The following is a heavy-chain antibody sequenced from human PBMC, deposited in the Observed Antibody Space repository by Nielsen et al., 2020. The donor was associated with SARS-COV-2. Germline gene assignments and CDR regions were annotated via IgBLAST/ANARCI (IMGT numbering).Heavy chain of an antibody. CDR3: ATSPSSPNQYGMDV. V-gene: IGHV4-59*08. J-gene: IGHJ6*02. Sequence: SETLSLTCTVSGGSISSYYWSWIRQPPGKGLEWIGYIYYSGSTNYNPSLKSRVTISVDTSKNQFSLKLSSVTAADTALYYCATSPSSPNQYGMDVWGQGTTVTVSS. D-gene: IGHD6-19*01. CDR2: IYYSGST. CDR1: GGSISSYY.